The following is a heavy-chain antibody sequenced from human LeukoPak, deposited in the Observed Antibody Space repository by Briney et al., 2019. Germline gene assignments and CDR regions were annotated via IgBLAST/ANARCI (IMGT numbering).Heavy chain of an antibody. CDR2: ISTSGNTI. D-gene: IGHD6-25*01. CDR1: GFRLSNYN. Sequence: GGSLRLSCAASGFRLSNYNMNWVRQTPGKGLEWISYISTSGNTIYYTDSVKGRFTVSRDNAKNSLYLQMNSLRADDTAVYYCARFAAGGSYYYYMDVWGKGTTVTVSS. V-gene: IGHV3-48*03. J-gene: IGHJ6*03. CDR3: ARFAAGGSYYYYMDV.